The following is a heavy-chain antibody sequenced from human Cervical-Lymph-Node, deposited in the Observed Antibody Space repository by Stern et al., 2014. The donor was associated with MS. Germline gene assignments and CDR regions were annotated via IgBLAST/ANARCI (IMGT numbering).Heavy chain of an antibody. D-gene: IGHD4-11*01. CDR1: GYTFTDYY. Sequence: DQLVESGAEMKKPGASVKVSCKASGYTFTDYYMHWVRQAPGQGLEWMGWINPDNGDTDSVQKFQGRVTMTRDTSISTAYMELSRLSSDDAAMYYCARQYYGMDVWGQGTTVTVSS. CDR2: INPDNGDT. J-gene: IGHJ6*02. V-gene: IGHV1-2*02. CDR3: ARQYYGMDV.